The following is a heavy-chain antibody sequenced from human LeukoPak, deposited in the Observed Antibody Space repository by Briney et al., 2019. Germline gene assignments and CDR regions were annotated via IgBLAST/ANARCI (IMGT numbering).Heavy chain of an antibody. CDR2: ISAYNGNT. CDR3: ARDRAVAGTNLDAFDF. Sequence: ASVKVSCKASGYTFTSYGISWVRQAPGQGLEWMGWISAYNGNTNYAQKLQGRVTMTTDTSTSTAYMELSRLRSDDTAVFYCARDRAVAGTNLDAFDFWGQGTVVTVSS. D-gene: IGHD6-19*01. CDR1: GYTFTSYG. V-gene: IGHV1-18*01. J-gene: IGHJ3*01.